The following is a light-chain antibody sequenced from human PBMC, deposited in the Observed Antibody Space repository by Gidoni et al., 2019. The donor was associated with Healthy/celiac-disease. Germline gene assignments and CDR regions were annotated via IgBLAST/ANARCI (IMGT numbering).Light chain of an antibody. CDR1: QSISSY. Sequence: DIHMTQSPSFLSASVGDRVTTTCRASQSISSYLTGYQQKPGKAATLLIYAASSLQSGVPSRCSGSGSGTDCSITISSLQPEDGATDYCRQSYSTPARTFGGGTKVEIK. CDR3: RQSYSTPART. V-gene: IGKV1-39*01. CDR2: AAS. J-gene: IGKJ4*01.